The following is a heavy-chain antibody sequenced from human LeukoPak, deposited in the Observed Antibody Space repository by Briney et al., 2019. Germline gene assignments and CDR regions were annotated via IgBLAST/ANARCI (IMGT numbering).Heavy chain of an antibody. D-gene: IGHD3-22*01. V-gene: IGHV3-23*01. J-gene: IGHJ3*02. CDR1: GGSISSSN. CDR2: ISGSGGST. Sequence: PSETLSLTCAVSGGSISSSNWWSWVRQPPGKGLEWVSAISGSGGSTYYADSVKGRFTISRDNSKNTLYLQMNSLRAEDTAVYYCAKMGYHYDSSEFAQPRDAFDIWGQGTMVTVSS. CDR3: AKMGYHYDSSEFAQPRDAFDI.